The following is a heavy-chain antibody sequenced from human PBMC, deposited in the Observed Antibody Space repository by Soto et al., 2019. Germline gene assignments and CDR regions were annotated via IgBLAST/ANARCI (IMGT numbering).Heavy chain of an antibody. Sequence: QVKLVESGGGVVQPGGSLRLSCAASGYSFRSYGMHWVRQAPGKGLEWVALIWYDGSNEYYADSVQGRFTISRDNSETTVYLQMNSLSVEYTAIYYGARERGFVRGVLRYYLDYWGQGTLVTVSS. CDR2: IWYDGSNE. D-gene: IGHD3-10*01. CDR1: GYSFRSYG. J-gene: IGHJ4*02. V-gene: IGHV3-33*01. CDR3: ARERGFVRGVLRYYLDY.